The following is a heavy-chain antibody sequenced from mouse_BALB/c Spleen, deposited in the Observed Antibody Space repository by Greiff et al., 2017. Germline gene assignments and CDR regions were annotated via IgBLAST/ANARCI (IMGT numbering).Heavy chain of an antibody. V-gene: IGHV5-9-4*01. Sequence: EVKLMESGGGLVKPGGSLKLSCAASGFTFSSYAMSWVRQSPEKRLEWVAEISSGGSYTYYPDTVTGRFTISRDNAKNTLYLQMSSLRSEDTAMYYCARRVREYFDVWGAGTTVTVSS. CDR3: ARRVREYFDV. CDR1: GFTFSSYA. J-gene: IGHJ1*01. D-gene: IGHD2-14*01. CDR2: ISSGGSYT.